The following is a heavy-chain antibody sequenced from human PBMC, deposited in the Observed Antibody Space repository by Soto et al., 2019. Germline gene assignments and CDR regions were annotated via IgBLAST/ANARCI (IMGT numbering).Heavy chain of an antibody. CDR3: ARVGYYDNVWGKLSHYGLDV. CDR2: ISPYNDQT. J-gene: IGHJ6*02. D-gene: IGHD3-16*01. V-gene: IGHV1-18*01. CDR1: GYSFIRYA. Sequence: QVELVQSASEVMKPGASVKVSCKASGYSFIRYAITWVRQAPGQRLEWMGWISPYNDQTIYAQKLQGRVTMTADTSTRTVYMQLRSLKSDDTAVYYCARVGYYDNVWGKLSHYGLDVWGQGTSVTVS.